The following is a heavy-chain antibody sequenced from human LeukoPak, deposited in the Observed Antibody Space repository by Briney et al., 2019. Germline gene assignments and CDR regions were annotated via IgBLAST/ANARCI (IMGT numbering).Heavy chain of an antibody. Sequence: IIYPGDSYTRYTPSCQGQVTISDDKSIRNAYLQWSRRKAADTAMYYCARGYSSSWSFDYWGQGTLVTVSS. J-gene: IGHJ4*02. CDR3: ARGYSSSWSFDY. V-gene: IGHV5-51*01. D-gene: IGHD6-13*01. CDR2: IYPGDSYT.